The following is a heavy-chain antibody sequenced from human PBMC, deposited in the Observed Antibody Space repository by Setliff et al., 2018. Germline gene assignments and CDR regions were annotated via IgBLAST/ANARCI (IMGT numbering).Heavy chain of an antibody. V-gene: IGHV4-34*01. D-gene: IGHD3-10*01. CDR3: ARRWNFGPYGSGIHDGFDM. CDR2: INHYGST. Sequence: SETLSLTCVVYDGSFSDYYWSWIRQPPGKGLEWIGEINHYGSTKYKSSLKSRVTISVATPKNQFSLKLNSVTAADTAVYYCARRWNFGPYGSGIHDGFDMWGEGTMVTVSS. J-gene: IGHJ3*02. CDR1: DGSFSDYY.